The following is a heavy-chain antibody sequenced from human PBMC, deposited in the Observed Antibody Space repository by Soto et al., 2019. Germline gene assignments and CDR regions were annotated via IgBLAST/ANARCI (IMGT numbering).Heavy chain of an antibody. J-gene: IGHJ4*01. D-gene: IGHD6-13*01. CDR1: SGTQSPDPFY. CDR2: IYYRGDT. CDR3: ATPGYSSSDFAR. V-gene: IGHV4-31*03. Sequence: TLRLTNTVSSGTQSPDPFYLTRICQHPGKGLEWIEYIYYRGDTYYHPSLKRRVTISIGTSKNQFSLRLNSVTAADTAVYSCATPGYSSSDFARCGQGPLVT.